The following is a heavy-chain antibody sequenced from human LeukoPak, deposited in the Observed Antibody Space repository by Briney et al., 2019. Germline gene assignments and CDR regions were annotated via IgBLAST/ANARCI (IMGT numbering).Heavy chain of an antibody. CDR3: AREKQQLEDYFDY. V-gene: IGHV3-48*03. CDR2: ISSSGSTI. Sequence: RGSLRLSCAASGFTFSTYEMNWVRQAPGRGLEWVSYISSSGSTIFYADSVKGRFTISRDNAKNSLHLQMNSLRAEDTAVYYCAREKQQLEDYFDYWGQGTLVTVSS. J-gene: IGHJ4*02. D-gene: IGHD6-13*01. CDR1: GFTFSTYE.